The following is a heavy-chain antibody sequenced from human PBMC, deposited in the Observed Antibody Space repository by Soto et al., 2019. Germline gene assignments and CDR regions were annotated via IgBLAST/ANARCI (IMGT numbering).Heavy chain of an antibody. CDR3: ARGGGYSYGYFGGYHFDY. J-gene: IGHJ4*02. V-gene: IGHV3-11*06. CDR2: ISSSSSYT. CDR1: GFTFSDYY. Sequence: GASLKISGAASGFTFSDYYMSWIRQAPGKGLEWVSYISSSSSYTNYADSVKGRFTISRDNAKNSLYLQMGSLRAEDMAVYYCARGGGYSYGYFGGYHFDYWGQGTLVTVSS. D-gene: IGHD5-18*01.